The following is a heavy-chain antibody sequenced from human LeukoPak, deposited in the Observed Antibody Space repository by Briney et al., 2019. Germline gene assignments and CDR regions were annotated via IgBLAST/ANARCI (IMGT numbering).Heavy chain of an antibody. CDR2: ISYDGSNK. D-gene: IGHD5-18*01. CDR1: GFTFSSYG. CDR3: AKEDTAMVSHAFDI. J-gene: IGHJ3*02. Sequence: GGSLRLSCAASGFTFSSYGMHWVRQAPGTGLEWAAVISYDGSNKYYADSVKGRFTISRDSSQNTLFLQMNSLRAEDTAVYYCAKEDTAMVSHAFDIWGQGTMVTVSS. V-gene: IGHV3-30*18.